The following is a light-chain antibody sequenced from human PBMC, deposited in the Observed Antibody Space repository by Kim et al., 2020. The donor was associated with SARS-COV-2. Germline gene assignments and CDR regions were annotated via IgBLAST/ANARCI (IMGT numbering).Light chain of an antibody. CDR2: QDS. V-gene: IGLV3-1*01. CDR3: QAWDSSTDHVV. J-gene: IGLJ2*01. CDR1: KLGDRY. Sequence: PGQTASITCSGDKLGDRYASWYQQKPGQSPVLVIYQDSKRPSGIPERFSGSNSGNTATLTISGTQAMDEADYYCQAWDSSTDHVVFGGGTQLTVL.